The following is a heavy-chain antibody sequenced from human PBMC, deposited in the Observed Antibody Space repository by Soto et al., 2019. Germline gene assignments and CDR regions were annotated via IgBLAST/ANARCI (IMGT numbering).Heavy chain of an antibody. CDR1: GFTFSSYS. CDR3: ARSKAKDFWSGYYSY. Sequence: GGSLRLSCAASGFTFSSYSMNWVRQAPGKGLEWVSSISSSSSYIYYADSVKGRFTISRDNAKNSLSLQMNSLRAEDTAVYYCARSKAKDFWSGYYSYWGQGTLVTVSS. D-gene: IGHD3-3*01. V-gene: IGHV3-21*01. J-gene: IGHJ4*02. CDR2: ISSSSSYI.